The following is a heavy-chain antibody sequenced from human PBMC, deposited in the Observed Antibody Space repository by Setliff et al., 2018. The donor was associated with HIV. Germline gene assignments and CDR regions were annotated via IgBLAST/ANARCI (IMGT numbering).Heavy chain of an antibody. CDR1: GFTFSKAW. Sequence: GGSLRLSCTASGFTFSKAWMSWVRQAPGKGLEWVGRLKSRTGGGTADYAAPVKDRFTISRDDSKNNLYLQMNSLKTEDTAVYYCTTDFVKVGATNIAFDFWGQGILVTVSS. CDR3: TTDFVKVGATNIAFDF. J-gene: IGHJ4*02. D-gene: IGHD1-26*01. V-gene: IGHV3-15*01. CDR2: LKSRTGGGTA.